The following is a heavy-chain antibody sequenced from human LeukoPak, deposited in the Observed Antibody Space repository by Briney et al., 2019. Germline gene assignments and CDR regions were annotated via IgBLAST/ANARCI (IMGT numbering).Heavy chain of an antibody. D-gene: IGHD6-6*01. CDR1: GYTFTGYY. Sequence: ASVKVSCKASGYTFTGYYMHWVRQAPGQGLEWMGWIKPNSGGTNYAQKFQGRVTMPRDTSISTAYMELSRLRSDDTAAYYCPRDPLARPLVGYYMDVWGKGTTVTVSS. V-gene: IGHV1-2*02. CDR2: IKPNSGGT. CDR3: PRDPLARPLVGYYMDV. J-gene: IGHJ6*03.